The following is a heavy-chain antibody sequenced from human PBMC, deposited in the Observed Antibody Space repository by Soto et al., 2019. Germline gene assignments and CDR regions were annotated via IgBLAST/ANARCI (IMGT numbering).Heavy chain of an antibody. J-gene: IGHJ4*02. CDR2: ISSGGTTI. V-gene: IGHV3-48*03. CDR3: ARALDFWSGFLSD. CDR1: GFTFSSYE. Sequence: PGGSLRLSCAASGFTFSSYEMNWIRQAPGKGLEWVSYISSGGTTIYYADSVKGRFTISRDNAKNSLYLQMNSLRAEDTAIYYCARALDFWSGFLSDWGQGTLVTVSS. D-gene: IGHD3-3*01.